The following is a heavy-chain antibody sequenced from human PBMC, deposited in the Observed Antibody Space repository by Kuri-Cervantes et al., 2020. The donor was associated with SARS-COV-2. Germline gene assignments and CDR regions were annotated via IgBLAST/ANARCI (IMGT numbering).Heavy chain of an antibody. CDR2: IKQDGSEK. V-gene: IGHV3-7*01. D-gene: IGHD5-24*01. CDR3: AKDEEMATIFGAFDM. CDR1: GFTFGDYA. Sequence: GGSLRLSCTASGFTFGDYAMSWVRQAPGKGLEWVANIKQDGSEKYYVDSVKGRFTISRDNAKNSLYLQMNSLRAEDTAVYYCAKDEEMATIFGAFDMWGQGTMVTVSS. J-gene: IGHJ3*02.